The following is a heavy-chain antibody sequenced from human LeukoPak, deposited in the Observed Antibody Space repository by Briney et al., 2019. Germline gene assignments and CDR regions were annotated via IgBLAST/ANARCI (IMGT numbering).Heavy chain of an antibody. CDR1: GFSFSSYY. Sequence: PGGSPRLSCAASGFSFSSYYMSWVRQPPGKGLEWIGEVYHSGSTNYNPSLKSRVTISVDKSKNLFSLKLTSVTAADTAMYYCASARRDYWGQGTLVTVSS. D-gene: IGHD6-6*01. CDR3: ASARRDY. J-gene: IGHJ4*02. V-gene: IGHV4-4*02. CDR2: VYHSGST.